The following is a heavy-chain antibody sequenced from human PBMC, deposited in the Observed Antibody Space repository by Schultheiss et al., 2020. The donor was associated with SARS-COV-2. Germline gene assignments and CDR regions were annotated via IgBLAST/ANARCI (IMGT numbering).Heavy chain of an antibody. CDR1: GFTFSDHY. CDR3: ARGSPGVWDFDY. V-gene: IGHV3-72*01. D-gene: IGHD3-16*01. Sequence: GGSLRLSCAASGFTFSDHYMDWVRQAPGKGLEWVGRTRNKANSYTTEYAASVKGRFTISRDDSKNSLYLQMNSLKTEDTAVYYCARGSPGVWDFDYWGQGTLVTVSS. CDR2: TRNKANSYTT. J-gene: IGHJ4*02.